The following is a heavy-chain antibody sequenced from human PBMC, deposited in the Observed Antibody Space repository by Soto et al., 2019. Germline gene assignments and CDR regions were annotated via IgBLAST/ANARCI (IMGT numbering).Heavy chain of an antibody. D-gene: IGHD3-22*01. CDR2: IYPDDSDS. Sequence: GEALTISCEGFVGPFTNNWCDCVHQMPGKGLEWMGIIYPDDSDSRYSPSFQGQVTISADKSISTAYLQWSSLKASDTAMYYCARQTHYGSSAKRGFDVWGQGTMVTVSS. J-gene: IGHJ3*01. V-gene: IGHV5-51*07. CDR1: VGPFTNNW. CDR3: ARQTHYGSSAKRGFDV.